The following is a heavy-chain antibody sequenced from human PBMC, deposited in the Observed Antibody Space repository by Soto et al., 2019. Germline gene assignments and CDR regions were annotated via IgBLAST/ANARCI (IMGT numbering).Heavy chain of an antibody. CDR1: GYTFPNYW. D-gene: IGHD2-8*01. J-gene: IGHJ4*02. CDR3: ARLSDCSNGVCYRFDY. Sequence: GESLKISCKGSGYTFPNYWIGWVRQMPGKVLEWMGIIYPGDSDTRYSPSFQGQVTISADKSINTAYLQWNSLKASDTAVYYCARLSDCSNGVCYRFDYWGPGTLVTVSS. CDR2: IYPGDSDT. V-gene: IGHV5-51*01.